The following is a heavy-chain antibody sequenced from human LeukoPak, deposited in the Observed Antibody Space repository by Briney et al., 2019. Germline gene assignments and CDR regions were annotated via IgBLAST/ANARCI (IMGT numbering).Heavy chain of an antibody. J-gene: IGHJ4*02. CDR2: IYPRDSDT. V-gene: IGHV5-51*01. D-gene: IGHD3-22*01. CDR1: EYIFSNYW. CDR3: ARQGYYYDNVSHRKTGRRYYFDY. Sequence: GESLRISCQVPEYIFSNYWIAWVRQVPGKGLEWIGIIYPRDSDTKYSPSFQGQVTISVDKFITTAYLQWSSLKASDTAIYYCARQGYYYDNVSHRKTGRRYYFDYWGQGALVTVSS.